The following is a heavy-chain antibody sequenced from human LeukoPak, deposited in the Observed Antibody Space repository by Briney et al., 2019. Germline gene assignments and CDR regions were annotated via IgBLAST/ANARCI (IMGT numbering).Heavy chain of an antibody. D-gene: IGHD3-9*01. CDR2: INWNGGST. CDR3: ARARSYYDILADAFDI. Sequence: GGSLRLSCAASGFTFDDYGMSWVRQAPGKGLEWVSGINWNGGSTGYADSVKGRFTISRDNDKNSLYLQMNSLRAEDTALYYCARARSYYDILADAFDIWGQGTMVTVSS. J-gene: IGHJ3*02. V-gene: IGHV3-20*04. CDR1: GFTFDDYG.